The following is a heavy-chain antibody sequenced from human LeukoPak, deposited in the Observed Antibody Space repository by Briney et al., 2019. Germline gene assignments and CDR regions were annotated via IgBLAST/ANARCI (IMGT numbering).Heavy chain of an antibody. Sequence: GGSLRLSCAASGFTFSSYSMNWVRQAPVKVLEWVSSISSSSSYIYYADSVKGRFTISRDNAKNSLYLQMNSLRAEDTAVYYCARDPYYYDSSGPPVAFDIWGQGTMVTVSS. D-gene: IGHD3-22*01. J-gene: IGHJ3*02. CDR2: ISSSSSYI. CDR1: GFTFSSYS. CDR3: ARDPYYYDSSGPPVAFDI. V-gene: IGHV3-21*01.